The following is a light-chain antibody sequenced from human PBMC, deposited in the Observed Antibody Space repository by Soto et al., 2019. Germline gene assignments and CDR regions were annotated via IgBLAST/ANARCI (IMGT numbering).Light chain of an antibody. CDR3: VTWDTSLSILM. J-gene: IGLJ3*02. CDR2: ENN. CDR1: SSNFGNNF. V-gene: IGLV1-51*02. Sequence: QSVLTQPPSVSAAPGQMVTISCSGSSSNFGNNFVSCYQHPPGTAPKVIIYENNNRPSEIPDRFSGYKSGTSATLGITGRQTGDEADYYCVTWDTSLSILMFGAGTKLTVL.